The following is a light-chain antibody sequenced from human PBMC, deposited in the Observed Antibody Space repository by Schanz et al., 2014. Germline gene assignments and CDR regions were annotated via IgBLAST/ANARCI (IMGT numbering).Light chain of an antibody. J-gene: IGKJ4*01. CDR1: ESVSGY. CDR3: QQYASSPPT. CDR2: DAS. Sequence: EIVLTQSPATLSLSPGERATLTCRASESVSGYLAWYQQKPGQAPRLLIHDASNRATGIPARFSGSGAGTDFTLTISRLEPEDFAVYYCQQYASSPPTFGGGTKV. V-gene: IGKV3D-11*02.